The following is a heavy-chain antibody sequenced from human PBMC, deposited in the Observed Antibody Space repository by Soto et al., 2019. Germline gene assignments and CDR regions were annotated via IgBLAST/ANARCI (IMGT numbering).Heavy chain of an antibody. V-gene: IGHV3-21*01. J-gene: IGHJ4*02. D-gene: IGHD6-19*01. CDR1: GFTFSYYT. Sequence: GGSLRLSCEASGFTFSYYTMNWVRQAPGKGLEWVSSISSSSNYIYYADSVRGRFTVSRDNAKNSLYLQMDSLRGEDTAVYYCARDAYISGYYQFDYWGQGTLVTFSS. CDR2: ISSSSNYI. CDR3: ARDAYISGYYQFDY.